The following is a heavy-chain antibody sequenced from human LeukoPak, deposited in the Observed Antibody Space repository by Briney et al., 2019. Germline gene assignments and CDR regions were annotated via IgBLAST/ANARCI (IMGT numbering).Heavy chain of an antibody. D-gene: IGHD2/OR15-2a*01. V-gene: IGHV3-30-3*02. CDR1: GFTFITYH. J-gene: IGHJ4*02. CDR2: TSYDGSNK. CDR3: AKLLITRVVIPPALDS. Sequence: GASLRLSCAASGFTFITYHMHWVRQTPGKGLEWVALTSYDGSNKYYADSVKGRFTISRDNSKNTLFLQMNSLRAEDTALYYCAKLLITRVVIPPALDSWGQGTLVTVSS.